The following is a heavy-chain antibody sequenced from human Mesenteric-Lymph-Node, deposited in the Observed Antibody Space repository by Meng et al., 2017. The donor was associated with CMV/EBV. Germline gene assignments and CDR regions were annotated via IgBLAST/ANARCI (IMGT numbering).Heavy chain of an antibody. CDR3: ASRGVIVVAFDY. V-gene: IGHV4-39*01. Sequence: GGAISSGNYSWSWLHQPPGKGLEWIGSIYYSGSTYYNPSLKSRVTISVDTSKNQFSLKLSSVTAADTAVYYCASRGVIVVAFDYWGQGTPVTVSS. J-gene: IGHJ4*02. CDR1: GGAISSGNYS. CDR2: IYYSGST. D-gene: IGHD3-22*01.